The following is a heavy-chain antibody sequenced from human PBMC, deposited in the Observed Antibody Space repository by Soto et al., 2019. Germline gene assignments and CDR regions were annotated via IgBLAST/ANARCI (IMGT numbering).Heavy chain of an antibody. J-gene: IGHJ4*02. CDR2: IIPILGTT. CDR3: ARGLGGLGNFDYPFDY. D-gene: IGHD3-16*01. V-gene: IGHV1-69*01. Sequence: QVQLVQSGAEVKKPGSSVKVSCKASGGIFSSYAITWVRQAPGQGLELMGAIIPILGTTNYAQKFQGRVTITADESTSTAHMELSSLRSEDTAVYYCARGLGGLGNFDYPFDYWGQGTLVTVSS. CDR1: GGIFSSYA.